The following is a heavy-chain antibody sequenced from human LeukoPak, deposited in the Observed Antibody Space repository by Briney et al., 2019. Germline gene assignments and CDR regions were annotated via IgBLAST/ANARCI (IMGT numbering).Heavy chain of an antibody. V-gene: IGHV4-4*07. CDR3: AGTVTTHYYYYMDV. J-gene: IGHJ6*03. Sequence: SETLSLTCTVSGGSISSYYWSWIRQPAGKGLEWIGRIYTSGSTNYNPSLKSRVTISVDTSKNQFSLKLSSVTAADTAVYYCAGTVTTHYYYYMDVWGKGTTVTV. CDR1: GGSISSYY. D-gene: IGHD4-17*01. CDR2: IYTSGST.